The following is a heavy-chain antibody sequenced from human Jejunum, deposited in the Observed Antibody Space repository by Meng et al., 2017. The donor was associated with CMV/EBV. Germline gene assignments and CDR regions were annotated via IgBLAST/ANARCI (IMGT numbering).Heavy chain of an antibody. CDR3: ARESMVAVSRYYYYVMDV. D-gene: IGHD2-15*01. Sequence: SASYDWSWVRQPPGKGLECIGYISYNGKTNYHPSLKSRVTITGDTSKNQFSLKLSSVTAADTALYYCARESMVAVSRYYYYVMDVWGQGTTVTVSS. V-gene: IGHV4-61*01. CDR2: ISYNGKT. CDR1: SASYD. J-gene: IGHJ6*02.